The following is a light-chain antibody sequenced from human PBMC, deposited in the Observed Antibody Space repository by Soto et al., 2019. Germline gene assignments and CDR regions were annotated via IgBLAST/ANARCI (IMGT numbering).Light chain of an antibody. V-gene: IGKV4-1*01. CDR3: QQYIGIPWT. CDR1: QSVLYSNKNH. Sequence: DIVMTQSPDSLAVSLGERATINCKSSQSVLYSNKNHFAWYQQKPGQPPKLLIKWASTRESGVPDRFSGRGSGTDFSLTISSLQAEDVAVYYCQQYIGIPWTFGQGTNVELK. CDR2: WAS. J-gene: IGKJ1*01.